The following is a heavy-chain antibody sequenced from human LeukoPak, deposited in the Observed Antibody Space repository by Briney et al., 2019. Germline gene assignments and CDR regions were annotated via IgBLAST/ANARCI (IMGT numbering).Heavy chain of an antibody. CDR3: ARGGVAAKYYFDF. V-gene: IGHV4-59*11. Sequence: SETLSLTCTVSGGSISPLYWSWIRQPPGKGLEFIGYIYYSGATNYNPSLTSRVTLSVDTSKNQFSLKLSSVTAADTTVYYCARGGVAAKYYFDFWGQGTLVTVSS. CDR1: GGSISPLY. J-gene: IGHJ4*02. D-gene: IGHD3-10*01. CDR2: IYYSGAT.